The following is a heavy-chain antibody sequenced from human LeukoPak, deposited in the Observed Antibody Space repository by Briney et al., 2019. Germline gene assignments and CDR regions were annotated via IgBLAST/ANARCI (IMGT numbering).Heavy chain of an antibody. V-gene: IGHV4-38-2*02. Sequence: SETLSLTCTVSGYSISSGYYWGWIRQPPGKGLDWIGSIYHSGSTHYNPSLKSRVTLSVDTSKNQFSLKLSSVTAADTAVYYCARDLDYYGSGSYHYFESWGQGTLVTVSS. D-gene: IGHD3-10*01. J-gene: IGHJ4*02. CDR3: ARDLDYYGSGSYHYFES. CDR2: IYHSGST. CDR1: GYSISSGYY.